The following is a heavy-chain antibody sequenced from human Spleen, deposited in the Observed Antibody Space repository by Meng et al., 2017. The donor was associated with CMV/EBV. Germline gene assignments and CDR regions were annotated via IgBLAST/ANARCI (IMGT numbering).Heavy chain of an antibody. Sequence: GGSLRLSCAATGITVSSSYMSWVRQAPGKGLEWVSVIYSGGVATYYADSVKGRFTISRDNSNNTLFLQMDSLGAEDTAVYYCAKIGSFTYYYYGMDVWDQGTTVTVSS. CDR1: GITVSSSY. CDR3: AKIGSFTYYYYGMDV. CDR2: IYSGGVAT. J-gene: IGHJ6*02. V-gene: IGHV3-23*03. D-gene: IGHD1-26*01.